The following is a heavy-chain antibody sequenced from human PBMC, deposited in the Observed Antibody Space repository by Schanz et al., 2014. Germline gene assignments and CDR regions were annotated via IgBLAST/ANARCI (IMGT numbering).Heavy chain of an antibody. D-gene: IGHD2-15*01. V-gene: IGHV3-30*19. Sequence: QVQLVESGGGLVKPGGSLRLSCVASGFTFSSYGMHWVRQAPGKGLEWVAVIWYDENNKYYADSVKGRFTISRDNSKNTLYLQMNTLRAEDTAVYYCARDRGYCSGGSCLTFDYWGQGTLVTVSS. CDR2: IWYDENNK. CDR1: GFTFSSYG. J-gene: IGHJ4*02. CDR3: ARDRGYCSGGSCLTFDY.